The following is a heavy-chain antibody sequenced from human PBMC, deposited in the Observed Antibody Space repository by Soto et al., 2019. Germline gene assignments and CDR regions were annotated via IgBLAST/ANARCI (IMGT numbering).Heavy chain of an antibody. CDR1: GFTFRSYW. CDR2: IKPDGSEK. J-gene: IGHJ4*02. V-gene: IGHV3-7*03. Sequence: GGSLRLSCATSGFTFRSYWMTWVRQAPGKGPEWVADIKPDGSEKQYVDSVKGRFTVSRDNAKKSLDLQMNSLRVEDTAVYYCARAEDYDFWSGPPKYFDNWGQGTQVTVSS. D-gene: IGHD3-3*01. CDR3: ARAEDYDFWSGPPKYFDN.